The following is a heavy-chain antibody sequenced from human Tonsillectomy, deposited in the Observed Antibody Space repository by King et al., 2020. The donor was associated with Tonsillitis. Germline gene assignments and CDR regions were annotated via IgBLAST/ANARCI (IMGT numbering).Heavy chain of an antibody. CDR3: ARHVYSGYDPFDY. D-gene: IGHD5-12*01. CDR2: IYYSGST. Sequence: LQLQESGPGLVKPSETLSLTCTVSGGSISSSSYYRGWIRQPPGKGLEWIGSIYYSGSTYYNPSLKSRVTISVDTSKNQFSLKLSSVTAADTAIYYCARHVYSGYDPFDYWGQGTLVTVSS. CDR1: GGSISSSSYY. J-gene: IGHJ4*02. V-gene: IGHV4-39*01.